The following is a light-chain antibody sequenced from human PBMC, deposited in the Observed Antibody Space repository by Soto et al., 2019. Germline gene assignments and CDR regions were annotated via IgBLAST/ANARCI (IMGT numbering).Light chain of an antibody. J-gene: IGKJ5*01. CDR1: QSVRNNY. V-gene: IGKV3-20*01. CDR2: GAS. Sequence: EIVLTQSPGTLSLSPGERATLSCRAIQSVRNNYLAWYQHKPGQAPRLLVYGASSRPSGIPDRFSGSGSGADFALTINRMEPEDFAVYYCQQYASSPYTFGQGTRMEIK. CDR3: QQYASSPYT.